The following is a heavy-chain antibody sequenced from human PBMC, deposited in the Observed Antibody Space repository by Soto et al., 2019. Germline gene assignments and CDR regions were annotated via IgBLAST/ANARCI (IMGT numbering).Heavy chain of an antibody. J-gene: IGHJ5*02. Sequence: EVQLLESGGGLVQPGGSLRLSCAASGFTFSSSAMSWVRQAPGKGLEWVSAISGSGGSTSYADSVKGRFTISRDNSKNTMCLQMNSLGAEDRAVDYCAYSDCEGWFDPWGQGTLVTVSS. CDR1: GFTFSSSA. CDR3: AYSDCEGWFDP. CDR2: ISGSGGST. V-gene: IGHV3-23*01. D-gene: IGHD3-9*01.